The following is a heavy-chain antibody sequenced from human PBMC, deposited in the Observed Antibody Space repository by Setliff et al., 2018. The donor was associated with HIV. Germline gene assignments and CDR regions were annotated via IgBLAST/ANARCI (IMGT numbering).Heavy chain of an antibody. J-gene: IGHJ1*01. CDR3: ARRERYCSGLTCYRYFQW. Sequence: SSETLSLTCDVYGGSLSGYYWTWIRQPPGKGLECIGEINHSGNTNYNVSLKSRLTISIDMSKRQFYLRLNSVTAADTAVYYCARRERYCSGLTCYRYFQWWGQGTLVTVS. CDR1: GGSLSGYY. CDR2: INHSGNT. D-gene: IGHD2-2*01. V-gene: IGHV4-34*01.